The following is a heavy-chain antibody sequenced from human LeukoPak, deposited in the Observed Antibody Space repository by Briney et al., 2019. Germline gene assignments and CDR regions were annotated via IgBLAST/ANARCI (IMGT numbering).Heavy chain of an antibody. Sequence: GGSLRLSCAASGFTFSSYAMSWVRQAPGKGLEWVSAISGSGGSTYYADSVKGRFTISGDNSKNTLYLQMNSLRAEDTAVYYCARDHRGIYSPFDYWGQGTLVTVSS. J-gene: IGHJ4*02. CDR2: ISGSGGST. CDR1: GFTFSSYA. CDR3: ARDHRGIYSPFDY. D-gene: IGHD2-21*01. V-gene: IGHV3-23*01.